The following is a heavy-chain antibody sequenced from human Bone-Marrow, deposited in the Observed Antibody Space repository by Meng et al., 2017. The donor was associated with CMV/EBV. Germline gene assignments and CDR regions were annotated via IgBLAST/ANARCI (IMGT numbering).Heavy chain of an antibody. CDR2: ISSSGRTI. CDR1: GFTE. D-gene: IGHD2-2*02. V-gene: IGHV3-48*03. Sequence: GESLKISCAASGFTEMNWVRQAPGKGLEWVSYISSSGRTIYYADSVKGRFTISRDNSKNTLYLQMNSLRAEDTAVYYCARAQGGYCSSTSCYTYYYGMDVWGQGTTVTVSS. CDR3: ARAQGGYCSSTSCYTYYYGMDV. J-gene: IGHJ6*02.